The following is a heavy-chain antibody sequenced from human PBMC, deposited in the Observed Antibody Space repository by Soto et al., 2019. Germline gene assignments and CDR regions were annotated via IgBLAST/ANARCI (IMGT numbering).Heavy chain of an antibody. J-gene: IGHJ4*02. D-gene: IGHD3-16*02. Sequence: EVQMGESGGGLVKPGGSLRLSCAASGFPFTNAWMSWVRQGPGQGLEWIARVLSKADGGETDYAAPVKDRFTIARDDSRNTLHLQMNSLRTEDTAVYYCTTYDYIWGSDRDRWAYWGQGALVTVSS. CDR3: TTYDYIWGSDRDRWAY. V-gene: IGHV3-15*01. CDR2: VLSKADGGET. CDR1: GFPFTNAW.